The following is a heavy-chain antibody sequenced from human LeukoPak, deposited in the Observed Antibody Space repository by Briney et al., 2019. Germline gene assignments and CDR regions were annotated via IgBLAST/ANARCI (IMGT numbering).Heavy chain of an antibody. J-gene: IGHJ4*02. V-gene: IGHV1-2*02. CDR2: INTNSGGR. CDR1: GYTFTSYG. CDR3: ARGFGGLGEFDFDY. Sequence: GASVKVSCKASGYTFTSYGISWVRQAPGQGLEWMGWINTNSGGRSYEQKFQGRVTMTRDTSVSTAYMELSSLRSDDTAVYYCARGFGGLGEFDFDYWGQGTLVSVPS. D-gene: IGHD3-10*01.